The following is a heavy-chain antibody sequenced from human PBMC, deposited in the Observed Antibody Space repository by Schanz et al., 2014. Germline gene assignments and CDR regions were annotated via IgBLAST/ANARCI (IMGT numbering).Heavy chain of an antibody. CDR2: ISPYNGNT. CDR3: ARGGYSSGWYDRDIAHFDY. V-gene: IGHV1-18*01. J-gene: IGHJ4*02. CDR1: GGTFSSFG. Sequence: VQLEQSGAEVKKPGSSVKVSCKASGGTFSSFGINWVRQAPGQGLEWMGWISPYNGNTNYAQKLQGRVTMTADTSTSTSYMELTSLRSDDTAVYYCARGGYSSGWYDRDIAHFDYWGQGTLVTVSS. D-gene: IGHD6-19*01.